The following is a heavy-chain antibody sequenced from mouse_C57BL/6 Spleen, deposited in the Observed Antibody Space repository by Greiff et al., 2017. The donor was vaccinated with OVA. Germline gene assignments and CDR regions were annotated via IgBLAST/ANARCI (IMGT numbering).Heavy chain of an antibody. J-gene: IGHJ3*01. CDR1: GYTFTSYW. CDR2: IHPNSGST. D-gene: IGHD3-2*02. CDR3: ARGGDSSAPFAY. Sequence: VQLQQPGAELVKPGASVKLSCKASGYTFTSYWMHWVKQRPGQGLEWIGMIHPNSGSTNYNEKFKSKATLTVDKSSSTAYMQLSSLTSEDSAVYYCARGGDSSAPFAYWGQGTLVTVSA. V-gene: IGHV1-64*01.